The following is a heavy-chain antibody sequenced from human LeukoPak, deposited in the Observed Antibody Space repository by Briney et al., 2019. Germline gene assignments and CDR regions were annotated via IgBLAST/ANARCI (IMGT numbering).Heavy chain of an antibody. D-gene: IGHD2/OR15-2a*01. J-gene: IGHJ6*03. CDR1: GFTFDDYG. CDR2: INWNGGST. CDR3: ARGSVLGRLGYYYYYYMDV. V-gene: IGHV3-20*04. Sequence: GSLRLSCAASGFTFDDYGMSWVRQAPGKGLEWVSGINWNGGSTGYADSVKGRFTISRDNAKNSLYLQMNSLRAEDTALYYCARGSVLGRLGYYYYYYMDVWGKGTTVTASS.